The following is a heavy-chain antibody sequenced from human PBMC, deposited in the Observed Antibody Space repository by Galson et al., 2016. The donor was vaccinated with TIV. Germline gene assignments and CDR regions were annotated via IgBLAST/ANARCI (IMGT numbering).Heavy chain of an antibody. CDR3: ARSGDYGDY. Sequence: SVKVSCKASGYTFTSYDINWVRQATGQGLEWMGWMNPNSGNTGYAQKFRGRVTMTRNTPVRTADMELRSLRSEDTAVYYGARSGDYGDYWGQGTLVTVSS. V-gene: IGHV1-8*02. D-gene: IGHD4-17*01. CDR1: GYTFTSYD. CDR2: MNPNSGNT. J-gene: IGHJ4*02.